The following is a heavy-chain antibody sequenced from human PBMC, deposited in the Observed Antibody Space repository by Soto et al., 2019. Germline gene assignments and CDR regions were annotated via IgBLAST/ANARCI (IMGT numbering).Heavy chain of an antibody. D-gene: IGHD6-19*01. J-gene: IGHJ6*02. Sequence: QMQLVESGGGVVQPGRSLRLSCSASGFIFGIYGMHWVRQAPGQGLEWVAVMSYDGFNKYYADSVKGRFTISRDNSKNTLYLQMNFLTTDDTAVYYWAKVEGGWSAPYYYYYGMDVWGQGTTVTVSS. CDR3: AKVEGGWSAPYYYYYGMDV. CDR1: GFIFGIYG. CDR2: MSYDGFNK. V-gene: IGHV3-30*18.